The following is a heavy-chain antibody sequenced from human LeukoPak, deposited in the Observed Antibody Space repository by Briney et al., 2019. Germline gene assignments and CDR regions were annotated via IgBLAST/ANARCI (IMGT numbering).Heavy chain of an antibody. CDR2: FDPEDGET. V-gene: IGHV1-24*01. J-gene: IGHJ3*02. D-gene: IGHD1-26*01. CDR3: ATLRSRGATTLRAFDI. CDR1: GYTLTELS. Sequence: ASVKVSCNVSGYTLTELSMHWVRQAPGKGLEWMGGFDPEDGETIYAQKFQGRVTMTEDTSTDTAYMELSSLRSEDTAVYYCATLRSRGATTLRAFDIWGQGTMVTVSS.